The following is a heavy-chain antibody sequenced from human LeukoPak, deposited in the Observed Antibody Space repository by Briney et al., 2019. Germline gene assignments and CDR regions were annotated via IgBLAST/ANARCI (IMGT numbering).Heavy chain of an antibody. CDR2: ISSSSTI. CDR1: GFTFSSYA. CDR3: ASSSWYYFDY. J-gene: IGHJ4*02. V-gene: IGHV3-48*01. D-gene: IGHD6-13*01. Sequence: GGSLRLSCAASGFTFSSYAMSWVRQAPGKGLEWVSYISSSSTIYYADSVKGRFTISRDNAKNSLYLQMNSLRAEDTAVYYCASSSWYYFDYWGQGTLVTVSS.